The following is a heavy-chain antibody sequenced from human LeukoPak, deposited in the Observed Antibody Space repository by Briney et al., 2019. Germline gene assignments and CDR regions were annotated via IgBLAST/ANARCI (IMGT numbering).Heavy chain of an antibody. Sequence: PGGSLRLSCAASGFNFSAFSMMWVRQAPGKGLEWISYISTSGHIITYADSVKGRSAISRDNGKTSRFLLMNSLRDGDTAVYYCAREGYYSGLDYWGQGSLVTVSS. V-gene: IGHV3-48*02. CDR1: GFNFSAFS. J-gene: IGHJ4*02. CDR3: AREGYYSGLDY. CDR2: ISTSGHII. D-gene: IGHD3-22*01.